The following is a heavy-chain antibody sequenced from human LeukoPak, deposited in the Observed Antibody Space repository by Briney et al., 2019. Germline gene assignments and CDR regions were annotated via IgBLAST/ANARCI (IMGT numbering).Heavy chain of an antibody. CDR1: GYTFTSYG. CDR2: ISAYNGNT. D-gene: IGHD3-3*01. V-gene: IGHV1-18*01. J-gene: IGHJ4*02. CDR3: ARNAHYDFWSGYHHYFDY. Sequence: ASVTVSCKASGYTFTSYGISWVRQAPGQGLEWMGWISAYNGNTNYAQKLQGRVTMTTDTSTSTAYMELRSLRSDDTAVYYCARNAHYDFWSGYHHYFDYWGQGTLVTVSS.